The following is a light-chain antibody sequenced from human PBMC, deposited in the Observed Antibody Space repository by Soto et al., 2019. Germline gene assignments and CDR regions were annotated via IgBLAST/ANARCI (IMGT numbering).Light chain of an antibody. CDR3: SSYADNNNLL. V-gene: IGLV2-8*01. CDR2: EVT. Sequence: QSALTQPPSASGSPGQSVTISCTGTSSDVGGYIYLSWYQHHPGKAPKLMIYEVTKRPSGVPDRFSGSKSGNTASLTVSGLQAEDEADYYCSSYADNNNLLFGGGTKLTVL. CDR1: SSDVGGYIY. J-gene: IGLJ2*01.